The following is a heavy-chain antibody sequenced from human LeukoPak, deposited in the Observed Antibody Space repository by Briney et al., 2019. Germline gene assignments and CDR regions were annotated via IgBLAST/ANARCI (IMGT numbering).Heavy chain of an antibody. V-gene: IGHV3-48*04. CDR3: ARDWTGWSFDP. CDR2: ISSSSGSTI. CDR1: GFTFSSYS. D-gene: IGHD3/OR15-3a*01. Sequence: GGSLRLSCAASGFTFSSYSMNWVRQAPGKGLEWVSSISSSSGSTIYYADSVKGRFTISRDNAKNSLYLQMNSLRAEDTAVYYCARDWTGWSFDPWGQGTLVTVSS. J-gene: IGHJ5*02.